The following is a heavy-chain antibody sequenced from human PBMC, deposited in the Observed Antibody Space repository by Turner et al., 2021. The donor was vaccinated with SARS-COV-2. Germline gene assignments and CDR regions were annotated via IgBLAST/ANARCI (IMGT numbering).Heavy chain of an antibody. V-gene: IGHV3-33*01. CDR3: ARPIPSYSSGWYGCYFDY. Sequence: QVQLVEAGGGVVQPGRSLRLSGAASGFSFSSYGMHWVRQAPGKGLEWVAFIWYDESNKYYADSVKGRFTISRDNSKNTLYLQMNSLRAEDTAVYFCARPIPSYSSGWYGCYFDYWGQGTLVTVSS. J-gene: IGHJ4*02. D-gene: IGHD6-19*01. CDR2: IWYDESNK. CDR1: GFSFSSYG.